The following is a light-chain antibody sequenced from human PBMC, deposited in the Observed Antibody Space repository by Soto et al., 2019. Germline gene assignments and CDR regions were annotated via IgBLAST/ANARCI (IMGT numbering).Light chain of an antibody. J-gene: IGKJ2*03. CDR1: QNIHSF. CDR3: QQYNSHSYYS. Sequence: DIQMTQFPSTLSASVGDQVTITCRASQNIHSFLAWYQQKPGKAPKLLIYLASRLEGGVPSRLSVSGSGTQFPLTINSLQPDDFAIYFCQQYNSHSYYSFGQRTKLEVK. V-gene: IGKV1-5*03. CDR2: LAS.